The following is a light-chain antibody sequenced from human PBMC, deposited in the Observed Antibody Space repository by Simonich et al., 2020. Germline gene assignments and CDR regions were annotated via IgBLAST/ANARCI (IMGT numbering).Light chain of an antibody. CDR1: QSVSSY. CDR3: QQRSNWPMYT. Sequence: EIVLTQSPATLSLSPGERATLSCRASQSVSSYLAWYQQKPGQAPRLLMYDASNRATGIPARFSGSGFGTDFTLTISSLEPEDFAVYYCQQRSNWPMYTFGQGTKLEIK. J-gene: IGKJ2*01. V-gene: IGKV3-11*01. CDR2: DAS.